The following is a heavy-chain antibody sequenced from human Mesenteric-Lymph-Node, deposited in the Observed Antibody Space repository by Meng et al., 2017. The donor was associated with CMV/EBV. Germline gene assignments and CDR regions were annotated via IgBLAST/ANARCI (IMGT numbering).Heavy chain of an antibody. CDR2: IIPIFGTA. CDR3: ARIVVVPAAPTGYYYYGMDV. V-gene: IGHV1-69*05. J-gene: IGHJ6*02. Sequence: SVKVSCKASGYTFTSYDINWVRQAPGQGLEWMGGIIPIFGTANYAQKFQGRVTITTDESTSTAYMELSSLRSEDTAVYYCARIVVVPAAPTGYYYYGMDVWGQGTTVTVSS. D-gene: IGHD2-2*01. CDR1: GYTFTSYD.